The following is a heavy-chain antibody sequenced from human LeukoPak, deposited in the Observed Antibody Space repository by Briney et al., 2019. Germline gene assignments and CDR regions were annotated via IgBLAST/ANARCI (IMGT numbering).Heavy chain of an antibody. CDR2: INPNNGDT. CDR3: ARDGALWVGDFTFYFDS. Sequence: VASVKVSCKASGYTFVAYFMHWVRQAPGQGLEWTGWINPNNGDTDSAQKFKGRVTMTRDTSVSTVYMELTRLTSDDTAVYFCARDGALWVGDFTFYFDSWGQGSPVTVSS. D-gene: IGHD3-10*01. J-gene: IGHJ4*02. V-gene: IGHV1-2*02. CDR1: GYTFVAYF.